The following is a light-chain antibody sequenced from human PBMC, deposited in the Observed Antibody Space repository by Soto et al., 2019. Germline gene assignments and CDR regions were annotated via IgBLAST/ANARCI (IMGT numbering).Light chain of an antibody. CDR1: SGHSSYA. V-gene: IGLV4-69*01. Sequence: QTVVTQSPSASDSLGASVKLTCTLSSGHSSYAIAWHQQQPEKGPRYLMKLNSDGSHSKGDGIPDRFSVSSSGAERYLTISSLQSEDEADYYCQTWGSGTVVFGGGTKLTVL. CDR3: QTWGSGTVV. CDR2: LNSDGSH. J-gene: IGLJ2*01.